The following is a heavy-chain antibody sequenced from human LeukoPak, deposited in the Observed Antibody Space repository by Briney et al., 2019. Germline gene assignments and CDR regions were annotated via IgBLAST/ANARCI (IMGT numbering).Heavy chain of an antibody. CDR3: ARDDYGGRGEFDY. D-gene: IGHD4-23*01. V-gene: IGHV3-30*03. CDR2: ISYDGSNK. CDR1: GFTFSSYG. Sequence: GGSLRLSCAASGFTFSSYGMHWVRQAPGKGLEWVAVISYDGSNKYYADSVKGRFTISRDNSKNTLYLQMNSLRAEDTAVYYCARDDYGGRGEFDYWGQGTLVTVSS. J-gene: IGHJ4*02.